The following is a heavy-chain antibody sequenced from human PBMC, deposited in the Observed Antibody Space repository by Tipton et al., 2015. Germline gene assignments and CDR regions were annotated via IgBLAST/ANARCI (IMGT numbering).Heavy chain of an antibody. CDR2: FYYDGST. Sequence: LRLSCTVSGGSISSGGYYWSWIRQHPGKGLEWIGYFYYDGSTYYTPSLKSRVTISVDTSTNHFSLNLSSVTAADTAVYYCARSEDYFGLGTLGYWGQGTLVTVSS. D-gene: IGHD3-10*01. V-gene: IGHV4-31*02. CDR3: ARSEDYFGLGTLGY. CDR1: GGSISSGGYY. J-gene: IGHJ4*02.